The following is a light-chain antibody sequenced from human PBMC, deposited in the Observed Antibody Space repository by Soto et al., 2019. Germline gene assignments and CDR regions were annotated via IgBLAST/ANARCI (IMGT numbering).Light chain of an antibody. Sequence: EIVLTQSPGTLALSPGGRATLSCRASQSIGSNYLAWYQQKPGQAPRLLIYGASKRATGIPDRFSGSGSGAEFTLTISRLEPEDFALYYCQQHDTSLTWTFGQGTKVE. V-gene: IGKV3-20*01. CDR2: GAS. CDR3: QQHDTSLTWT. CDR1: QSIGSNY. J-gene: IGKJ1*01.